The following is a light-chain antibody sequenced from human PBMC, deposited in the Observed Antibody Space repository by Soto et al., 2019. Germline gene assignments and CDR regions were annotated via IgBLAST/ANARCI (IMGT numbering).Light chain of an antibody. Sequence: EIVLTQSPSTLSLSPGERATLSCRASQSVSSNFLAWYQQKPGQAPRLLIYDASSRATGIPDKFSGSGSGTDFSLTISRLEPEDSAVYYCQQYGKSPGFFTFGPGTKVDIK. J-gene: IGKJ3*01. CDR2: DAS. CDR1: QSVSSNF. CDR3: QQYGKSPGFFT. V-gene: IGKV3-20*01.